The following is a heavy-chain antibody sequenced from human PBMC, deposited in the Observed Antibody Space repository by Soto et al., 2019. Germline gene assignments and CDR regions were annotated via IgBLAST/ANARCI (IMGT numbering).Heavy chain of an antibody. V-gene: IGHV1-69*08. CDR3: ARERATVVTPGQFDY. J-gene: IGHJ4*02. D-gene: IGHD4-17*01. CDR2: IIPILGIA. Sequence: QFQLVQSGAEVKKPGSSVKVSCKSSGGTFSSYTISWVRHAPGQGLEWMGRIIPILGIANYAQKFQGRVTITADKSTSTAYIDLSSLRSEDTAVYYCARERATVVTPGQFDYWGQGTLVTASS. CDR1: GGTFSSYT.